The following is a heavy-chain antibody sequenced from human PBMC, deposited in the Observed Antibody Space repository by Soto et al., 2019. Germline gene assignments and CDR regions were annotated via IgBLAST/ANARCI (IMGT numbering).Heavy chain of an antibody. CDR3: AHAYGGRSLY. CDR2: IYWDDTK. Sequence: QITLKESGPTLVKPTQTLTLTCTVSGFSLTTDRVGVGWIRQPPGEALEWLAVIYWDDTKTYRPSLESRLTITKDTSKNQVALTMTNMDSVDTATYYCAHAYGGRSLYWGQGTLVTVSS. D-gene: IGHD1-26*01. CDR1: GFSLTTDRVG. V-gene: IGHV2-5*02. J-gene: IGHJ4*02.